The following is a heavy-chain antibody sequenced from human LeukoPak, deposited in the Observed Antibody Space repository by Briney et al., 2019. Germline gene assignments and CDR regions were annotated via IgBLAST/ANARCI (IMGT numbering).Heavy chain of an antibody. V-gene: IGHV1-69*13. J-gene: IGHJ5*02. D-gene: IGHD3-10*01. CDR3: ARAERITMVRGVKGWFDP. Sequence: GASVKVSCKDSGGTFSNYAISWVRQAPGQGLEWMGGIIPMFGAANYAQKFQGRVTITADESTSTAYMELSSLRSEDTAVYYCARAERITMVRGVKGWFDPWGQGTLVTVSS. CDR1: GGTFSNYA. CDR2: IIPMFGAA.